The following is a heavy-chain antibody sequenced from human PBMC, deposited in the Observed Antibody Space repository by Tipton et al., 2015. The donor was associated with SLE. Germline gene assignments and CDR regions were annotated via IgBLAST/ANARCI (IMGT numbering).Heavy chain of an antibody. V-gene: IGHV5-51*03. CDR3: ARSWGYCSGGSCYWNGMDV. D-gene: IGHD2-15*01. CDR2: IYPGDSDT. Sequence: QLVQSGAEVKKPGESLKISCKGSGYSFTNYWIDWVRQMPGKGLEWMGTIYPGDSDTRYSPSFQGQVTISADKSIITAYLQWSSLKAADTAMYYCARSWGYCSGGSCYWNGMDVWGQGTTVTVSS. J-gene: IGHJ6*02. CDR1: GYSFTNYW.